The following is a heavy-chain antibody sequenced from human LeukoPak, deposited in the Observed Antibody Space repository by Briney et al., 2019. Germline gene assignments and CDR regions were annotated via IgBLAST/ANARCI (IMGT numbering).Heavy chain of an antibody. D-gene: IGHD3-9*01. CDR1: GFTFSSYE. CDR2: ISSSGSTI. Sequence: GGSLRLSCAASGFTFSSYEMNWVRQAPGKGLEWVSYISSSGSTIYYADSVKGRFTISRDNAKNSLYLQMNSLRAEDTAVYYCARDYYDILTGYWNAFDIWGQGTMVTVSS. CDR3: ARDYYDILTGYWNAFDI. V-gene: IGHV3-48*03. J-gene: IGHJ3*02.